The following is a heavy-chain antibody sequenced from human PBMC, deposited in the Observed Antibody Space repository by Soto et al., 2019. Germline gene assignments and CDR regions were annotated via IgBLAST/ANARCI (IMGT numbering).Heavy chain of an antibody. J-gene: IGHJ3*02. CDR1: GGTFSSYT. Sequence: QVQLVQSGAEVKKPGSSVKVSCKASGGTFSSYTISWVRQAPGQGLEWMGWISAYNGNTNYAQKLQGRVTMTTDTSTSTAYMELRSLRSDDTAVYYCARDRYGDYRDAFDIWGQGTMVTVSS. CDR3: ARDRYGDYRDAFDI. D-gene: IGHD4-17*01. CDR2: ISAYNGNT. V-gene: IGHV1-18*01.